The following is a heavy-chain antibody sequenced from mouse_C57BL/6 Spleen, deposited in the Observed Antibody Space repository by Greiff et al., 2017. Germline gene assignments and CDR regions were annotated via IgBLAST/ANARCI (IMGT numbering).Heavy chain of an antibody. Sequence: VQLQQPGAELVKPGASVKMSCKASGYTFTSYWITWVKQRPGQGLEWIGDIYPGSGSTKYNEKFKSKATLTVDTSSSTAYMQLSSLTSEDSAVYFCAGGQLRRGLAYWGQGTLVTVSA. CDR1: GYTFTSYW. V-gene: IGHV1-55*01. J-gene: IGHJ3*01. CDR2: IYPGSGST. CDR3: AGGQLRRGLAY. D-gene: IGHD3-2*02.